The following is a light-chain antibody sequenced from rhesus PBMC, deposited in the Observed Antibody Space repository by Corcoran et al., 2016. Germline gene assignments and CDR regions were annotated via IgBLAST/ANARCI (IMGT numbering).Light chain of an antibody. CDR2: AAS. Sequence: DIQMTQSPSSLSASVGDRVTITCRASQGISTYLNWYQQKPGKAPKRLICAASSLESGVPSRVSGSGSWTEFTLTINSLQPEDFATYYCRQYDTDPFTFGPGTKLDIK. J-gene: IGKJ3*01. V-gene: IGKV1-43*02. CDR3: RQYDTDPFT. CDR1: QGISTY.